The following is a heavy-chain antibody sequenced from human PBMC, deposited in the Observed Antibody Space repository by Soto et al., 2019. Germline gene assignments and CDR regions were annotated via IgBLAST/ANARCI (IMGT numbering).Heavy chain of an antibody. CDR3: ASESYDFWSGYYSGAFDI. D-gene: IGHD3-3*01. Sequence: EVQLLESGGGLVQPGGSLRLSCAASGFTFSSYAMSWVRQAPGKGLEWVSAISGSGGSTYYADSVKGRFTISRDNSKNTLYLQMNSLRAEDTAVYYCASESYDFWSGYYSGAFDIWGQGTMVTVSS. CDR1: GFTFSSYA. CDR2: ISGSGGST. J-gene: IGHJ3*02. V-gene: IGHV3-23*01.